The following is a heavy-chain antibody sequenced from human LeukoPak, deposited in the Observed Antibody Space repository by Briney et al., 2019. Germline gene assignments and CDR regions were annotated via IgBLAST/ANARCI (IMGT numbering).Heavy chain of an antibody. CDR3: ARAALYCSGGSCYSGYFDY. CDR1: GFTFSSYW. J-gene: IGHJ4*02. V-gene: IGHV3-7*01. CDR2: IKQDGSEK. Sequence: SGGSLRLSCAASGFTFSSYWMSSVRQAPGKGLEWVANIKQDGSEKYYVDSVKGRFTISRDNAKNSLYLQMNSMRAEDTAVYYCARAALYCSGGSCYSGYFDYWGQGILVTVSS. D-gene: IGHD2-15*01.